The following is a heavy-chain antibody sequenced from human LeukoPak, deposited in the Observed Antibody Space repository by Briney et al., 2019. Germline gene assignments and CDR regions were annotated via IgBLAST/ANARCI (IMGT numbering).Heavy chain of an antibody. CDR3: ARDCDRSGYYCY. CDR1: GYTFTSYG. D-gene: IGHD3-22*01. CDR2: ISTYNGNT. V-gene: IGHV1-18*01. Sequence: ASVKVSCKASGYTFTSYGIIWVRQAPGQGLEWMGWISTYNGNTNYAQKLQGRVAMTTDTSTSTAYMDLRSLRSDDTAVYYCARDCDRSGYYCYWGQGTLVTVSS. J-gene: IGHJ4*02.